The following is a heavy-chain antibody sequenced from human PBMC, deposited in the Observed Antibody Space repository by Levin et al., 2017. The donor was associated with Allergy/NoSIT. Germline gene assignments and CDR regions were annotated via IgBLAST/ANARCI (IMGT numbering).Heavy chain of an antibody. Sequence: GGSLRLSCAASGFTFSSYAMHWVRQAPGKGLEWVAVISYDGSNKYYADSVKGRFTISRDNSKNTLYLQMNSLRAEDTAVYYCARDGKKDTAMVIDYWGQGTLVTVSS. V-gene: IGHV3-30-3*01. D-gene: IGHD5-18*01. CDR2: ISYDGSNK. CDR1: GFTFSSYA. CDR3: ARDGKKDTAMVIDY. J-gene: IGHJ4*02.